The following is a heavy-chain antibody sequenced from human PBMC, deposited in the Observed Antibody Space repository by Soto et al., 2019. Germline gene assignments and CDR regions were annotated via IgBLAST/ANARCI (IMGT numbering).Heavy chain of an antibody. CDR3: AGGACSGGSCYSGSSFDP. Sequence: QVQLVQSGAEVKKPGASVKVSCKASGYTFTSYGISWVRQAPGQGLERMVWISAYKGNTNYAQKLQGRVTMTTETSARTAYMELRCLRSDDPAVYYCAGGACSGGSCYSGSSFDPWGQGTLVTVSS. J-gene: IGHJ5*02. V-gene: IGHV1-18*01. CDR2: ISAYKGNT. CDR1: GYTFTSYG. D-gene: IGHD2-15*01.